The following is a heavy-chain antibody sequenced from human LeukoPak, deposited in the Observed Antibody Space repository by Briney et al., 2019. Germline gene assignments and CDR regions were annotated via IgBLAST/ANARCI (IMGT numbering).Heavy chain of an antibody. CDR3: ARDHGDPRGCVDI. CDR1: GFTFSSYS. D-gene: IGHD7-27*01. J-gene: IGHJ3*02. V-gene: IGHV3-21*01. Sequence: GGSLRLSCAASGFTFSSYSMNWVRQAPGKGLEWVSSISSSSSYIYYADSVKGRFTISRDNAKNSLYLQMNSLRAEDTAVYYCARDHGDPRGCVDIWGQGTMVTVSS. CDR2: ISSSSSYI.